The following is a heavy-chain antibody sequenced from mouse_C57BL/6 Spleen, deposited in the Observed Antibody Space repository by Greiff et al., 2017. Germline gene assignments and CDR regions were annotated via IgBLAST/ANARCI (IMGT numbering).Heavy chain of an antibody. V-gene: IGHV1-18*01. J-gene: IGHJ2*01. Sequence: EVQLVESGPELVKPGASVKIPCKASGYTFTDYNMDWVKQSHGQSLEWIGDINPNNGGTIYNQKFQGKATWNVDMVASTAYMELRSLTSEDTAIYYCALNWDGDYFDYWGQGTTLTVSS. CDR3: ALNWDGDYFDY. D-gene: IGHD4-1*02. CDR1: GYTFTDYN. CDR2: INPNNGGT.